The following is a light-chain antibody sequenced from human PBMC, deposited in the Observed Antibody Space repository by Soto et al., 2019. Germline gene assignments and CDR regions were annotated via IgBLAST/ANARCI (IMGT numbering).Light chain of an antibody. CDR2: GAS. J-gene: IGKJ5*01. Sequence: EIVLTQSPDNLSLSPGERATLSCSASQSVSSSFLAWYQQKPGQAPRLLIYGASFRATGIPDRFSGSGSGTDFTRTISRLEPEELAVYYCQHYVSSPPAITLGQGTRLEIK. V-gene: IGKV3-20*01. CDR1: QSVSSSF. CDR3: QHYVSSPPAIT.